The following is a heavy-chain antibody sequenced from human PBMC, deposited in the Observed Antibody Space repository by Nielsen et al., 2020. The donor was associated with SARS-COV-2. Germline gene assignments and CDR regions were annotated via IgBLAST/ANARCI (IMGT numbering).Heavy chain of an antibody. Sequence: GSLRLSCTVSGGSISSYYWSWIRQPPGKGLEWIGYIYYSGSTNYNPSLKSRVTISVDTSKNQFSLKLSSVTAADTAVYYCARDSGVRYWGQGTLVTVSS. V-gene: IGHV4-59*01. CDR2: IYYSGST. D-gene: IGHD3-10*01. J-gene: IGHJ4*02. CDR3: ARDSGVRY. CDR1: GGSISSYY.